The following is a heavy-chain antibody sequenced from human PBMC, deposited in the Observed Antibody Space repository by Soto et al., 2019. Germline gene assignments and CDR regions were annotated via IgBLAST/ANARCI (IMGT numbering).Heavy chain of an antibody. Sequence: QVQLQESGPGLVKPSGTLSLTCAVSGGSFSSRNWWSGVRQSPGKGLEGRGDIYHTRSTNYNPSLKSRATISIDKAKNQFSLELISVTAADTALYYCATSYYPAIDVWGQGTRVTVSS. D-gene: IGHD3-10*01. CDR1: GGSFSSRNW. J-gene: IGHJ3*01. CDR3: ATSYYPAIDV. CDR2: IYHTRST. V-gene: IGHV4-4*02.